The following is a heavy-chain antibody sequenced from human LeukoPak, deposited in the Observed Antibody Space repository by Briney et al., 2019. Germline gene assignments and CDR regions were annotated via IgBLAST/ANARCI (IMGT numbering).Heavy chain of an antibody. CDR2: ISAYNGNT. Sequence: ASVKVSCKASGYTFTSYGISWVRQAPGQGLEWMGWISAYNGNTNYAQKLQGRVTMTTDTSTSTAYMELRSLRSDDTAVYYCARVHYGYYDSSGSPYFQHWGQRTLVTVSS. J-gene: IGHJ1*01. D-gene: IGHD3-22*01. CDR3: ARVHYGYYDSSGSPYFQH. CDR1: GYTFTSYG. V-gene: IGHV1-18*01.